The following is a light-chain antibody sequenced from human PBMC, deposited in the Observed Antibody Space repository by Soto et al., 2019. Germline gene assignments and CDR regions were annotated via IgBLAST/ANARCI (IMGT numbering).Light chain of an antibody. V-gene: IGKV3-11*01. CDR2: DAS. CDR1: QSVSSY. CDR3: QQRSNWLS. J-gene: IGKJ5*01. Sequence: EIVLTQSPATLSLSPGERATLSCRASQSVSSYLAWYQQKPGQAPRLLIYDASNRATGIPARFSGSGSGTDCTLTISSLEPEDVAVYYCQQRSNWLSFGQGTRLEIK.